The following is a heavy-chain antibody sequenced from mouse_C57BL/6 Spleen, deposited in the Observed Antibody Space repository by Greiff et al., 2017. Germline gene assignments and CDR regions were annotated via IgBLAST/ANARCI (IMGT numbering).Heavy chain of an antibody. CDR3: AWLVFAY. CDR1: GFTFSSYA. CDR2: LSDGGGYT. Sequence: DVQLVESGGGLVKPGGSLKLSCAASGFTFSSYAMSWVRQTPEKRLEWVATLSDGGGYTYYPDNVKGRFTISRDNAKNNLYLQMSHLRSEDTSMVYCAWLVFAYWGQGTLVTVSA. J-gene: IGHJ3*01. D-gene: IGHD3-3*01. V-gene: IGHV5-4*01.